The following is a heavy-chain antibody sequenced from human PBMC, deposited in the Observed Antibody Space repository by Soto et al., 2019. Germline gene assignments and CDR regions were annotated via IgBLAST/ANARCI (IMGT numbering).Heavy chain of an antibody. CDR2: IWQSGST. CDR3: ARDFTDANVVVTAIRVWFDP. CDR1: GGSISSGGYS. V-gene: IGHV4-30-2*01. D-gene: IGHD2-21*02. Sequence: SDTLSLTCAVSGGSISSGGYSWSWIRQPPGKGLEWIGYIWQSGSTYYNPSLKSRVTISVDTSKNQFSLKLSSVTAADTAVYYCARDFTDANVVVTAIRVWFDPWGQGTLVTVSS. J-gene: IGHJ5*02.